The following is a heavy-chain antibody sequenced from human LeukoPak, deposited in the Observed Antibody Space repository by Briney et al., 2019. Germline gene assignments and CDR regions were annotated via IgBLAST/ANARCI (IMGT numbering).Heavy chain of an antibody. D-gene: IGHD6-13*01. Sequence: APVKVSCKASGYTFTGYYMHWVRQAPGQGLEWMGWINPNSGGTNYAQKFQGRVTMTRDTSISTAYMELSRLRSDDTAVYYCARDRDSSSWYINWFDPWGQGTLVTVSS. J-gene: IGHJ5*02. CDR2: INPNSGGT. V-gene: IGHV1-2*02. CDR3: ARDRDSSSWYINWFDP. CDR1: GYTFTGYY.